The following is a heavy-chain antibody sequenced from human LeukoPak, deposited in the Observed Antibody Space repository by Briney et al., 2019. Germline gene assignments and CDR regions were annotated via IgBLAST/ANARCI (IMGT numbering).Heavy chain of an antibody. CDR1: GFTFSSYA. CDR3: AKRYNWNYAPIDY. D-gene: IGHD1-7*01. J-gene: IGHJ4*02. Sequence: GGSLRLSCAASGFTFSSYAMSWVRQAPGKGLEWVSAISGSGGSTYYADSVKGRFTIPRDNSKNTLYLQMNSLRAEDTAVYYCAKRYNWNYAPIDYWGQGTLVTVSS. V-gene: IGHV3-23*01. CDR2: ISGSGGST.